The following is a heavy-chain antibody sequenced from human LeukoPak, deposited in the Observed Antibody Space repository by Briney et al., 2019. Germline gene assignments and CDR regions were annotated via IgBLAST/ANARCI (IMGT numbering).Heavy chain of an antibody. CDR2: IYSGGST. J-gene: IGHJ4*02. Sequence: GGSLRLSCAASGFTVSSNYMSWVRQAPGKGLEWVSVIYSGGSTYYADSVKGRFTISRDNSKNTLYLQMNSLRTEDTAVYYCAKSPYSSGWWIPFDYWGQGTLVTVSS. CDR1: GFTVSSNY. D-gene: IGHD6-19*01. V-gene: IGHV3-66*02. CDR3: AKSPYSSGWWIPFDY.